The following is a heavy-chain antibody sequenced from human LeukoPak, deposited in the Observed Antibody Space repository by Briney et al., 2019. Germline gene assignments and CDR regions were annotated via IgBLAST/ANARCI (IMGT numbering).Heavy chain of an antibody. J-gene: IGHJ3*02. Sequence: GGSLRLSCAASGFTVSSNYMSWVRQAPGKGLEWVSVIYSGGSTYYADSVKGRFTISRDNSKNTLYLQTNSLRAEDTAVYYCARCMVPSDAFDIWGQGTMVTVSS. CDR2: IYSGGST. D-gene: IGHD3-10*01. CDR1: GFTVSSNY. CDR3: ARCMVPSDAFDI. V-gene: IGHV3-66*01.